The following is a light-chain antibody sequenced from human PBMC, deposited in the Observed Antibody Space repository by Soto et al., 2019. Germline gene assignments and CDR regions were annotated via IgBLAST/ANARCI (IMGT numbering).Light chain of an antibody. CDR3: SSYAGSNWYV. V-gene: IGLV2-8*01. CDR2: EVN. J-gene: IGLJ1*01. Sequence: QSALTQPPSASGSPGQSVTISCTGTNSDVGGYNYVSWYQQYPGNAPKLIIYEVNERPSGVPDRFSGSKSGNTASLTVSGLQTADEADYYCSSYAGSNWYVFGTGTKVTVL. CDR1: NSDVGGYNY.